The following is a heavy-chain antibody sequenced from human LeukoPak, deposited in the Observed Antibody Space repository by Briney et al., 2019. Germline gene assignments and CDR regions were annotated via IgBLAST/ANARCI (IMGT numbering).Heavy chain of an antibody. J-gene: IGHJ4*02. V-gene: IGHV4-34*01. CDR3: ARVMNSSSLYYFDY. CDR2: INHSGST. CDR1: GGSFSGYY. D-gene: IGHD6-13*01. Sequence: PETLSLTCAVYGGSFSGYYWSWIRQPPGKGLEWIGEINHSGSTNYNPSLKSRVTISVDTSKNQFSLKLSSVTAADTAVYYCARVMNSSSLYYFDYWGQGTLVTVSS.